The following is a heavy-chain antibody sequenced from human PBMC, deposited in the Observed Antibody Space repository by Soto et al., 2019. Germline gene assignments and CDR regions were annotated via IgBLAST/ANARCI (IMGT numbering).Heavy chain of an antibody. Sequence: QLQLQESGSRLVKPSQTLSLTCAVSGGSISRAGYSWSWIRQSPGKGLEWIGYIYNSGSTFYNPSLKSRLTISVDWSKNQLSLQLNSVTAADTAVYYCASSRVVTTYFDYWGQGTLVTVSS. D-gene: IGHD2-21*02. V-gene: IGHV4-30-2*06. CDR2: IYNSGST. J-gene: IGHJ4*02. CDR1: GGSISRAGYS. CDR3: ASSRVVTTYFDY.